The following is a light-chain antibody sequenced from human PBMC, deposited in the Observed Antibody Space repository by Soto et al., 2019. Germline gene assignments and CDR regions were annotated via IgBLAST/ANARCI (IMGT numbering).Light chain of an antibody. J-gene: IGKJ4*01. V-gene: IGKV3D-20*01. CDR3: QQYGSSPLT. Sequence: EIVLRQSPATLSLSPGERATLSCGASQSVSSRSLAWYQHKPGLAPRLLMYDASSRATGIPDRFSGSGSGTDFTLTISRLEPEDFAVYYCQQYGSSPLTFGGGTKVDIK. CDR1: QSVSSRS. CDR2: DAS.